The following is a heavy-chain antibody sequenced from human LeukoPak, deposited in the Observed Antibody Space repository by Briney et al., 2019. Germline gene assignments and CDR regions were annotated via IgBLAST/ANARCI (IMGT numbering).Heavy chain of an antibody. J-gene: IGHJ6*03. V-gene: IGHV3-48*03. CDR3: AREPKGSYYYYMDV. CDR2: ISSSGSTI. Sequence: GGSLRLSCAASGFTFSSYEMNWVRQAPGKGLEWVSYISSSGSTIYYADSVKGRFTISRDNAKNSLYLQMNSLRAEDTAVYYCAREPKGSYYYYMDVWGKGTTVTVSS. CDR1: GFTFSSYE.